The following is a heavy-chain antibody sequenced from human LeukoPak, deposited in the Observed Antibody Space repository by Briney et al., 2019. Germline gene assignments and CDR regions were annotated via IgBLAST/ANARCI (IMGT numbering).Heavy chain of an antibody. CDR2: IRTKSNNYET. CDR1: GFTFSGSS. D-gene: IGHD3-9*01. V-gene: IGHV3-73*01. J-gene: IGHJ6*02. Sequence: GGSLRLSCAASGFTFSGSSLHWVRQAPGKGLEWVGRIRTKSNNYETAYGGSLEGRFTISRDDSRNTTSLQMNNLTTDDTAVYYCSKTGVREYNFLTGDSAYYYSGLDVWGQGTTVTVSS. CDR3: SKTGVREYNFLTGDSAYYYSGLDV.